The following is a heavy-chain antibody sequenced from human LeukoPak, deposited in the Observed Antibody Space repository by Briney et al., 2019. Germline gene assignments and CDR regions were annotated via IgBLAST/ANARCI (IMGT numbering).Heavy chain of an antibody. Sequence: GGSLRLSCAASGFTFSSYSMNWVRQAPGKGLEWVSSISSSSSYIYYADSVKGRVTISRDNAKHSLYLQLNSLRAEDTAVYYCAREYCSGGSCSFGYWGQGTLVTVSS. CDR2: ISSSSSYI. CDR3: AREYCSGGSCSFGY. V-gene: IGHV3-21*01. J-gene: IGHJ4*02. D-gene: IGHD2-15*01. CDR1: GFTFSSYS.